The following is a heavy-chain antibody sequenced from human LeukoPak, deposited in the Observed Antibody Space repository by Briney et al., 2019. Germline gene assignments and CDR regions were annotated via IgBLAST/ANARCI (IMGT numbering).Heavy chain of an antibody. D-gene: IGHD6-13*01. CDR1: GFTFSSYA. CDR2: ISGSGGST. Sequence: SGGSLRLSCAASGFTFSSYAMSWVRQAPGKGLEWVSAISGSGGSTYYADSVKGRFTISRDNSKNTLYLQMNSLRAEDTAVYYCAKASSSWYKGWFDPWGQGTLVTVSS. CDR3: AKASSSWYKGWFDP. V-gene: IGHV3-23*01. J-gene: IGHJ5*02.